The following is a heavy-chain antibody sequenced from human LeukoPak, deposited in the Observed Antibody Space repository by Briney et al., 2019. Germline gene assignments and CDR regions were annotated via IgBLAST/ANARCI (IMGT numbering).Heavy chain of an antibody. CDR1: GFTFSDYS. Sequence: PGGSLRLSCAASGFTFSDYSMNWVRQAPGKGLEWVSYIRSSSSTIYYADSVKGRFTISRDNAKNSLYLQMNSLRDDDTAVYYCARSILFDYWGQGTLVTVSS. J-gene: IGHJ4*02. V-gene: IGHV3-48*02. CDR3: ARSILFDY. CDR2: IRSSSSTI.